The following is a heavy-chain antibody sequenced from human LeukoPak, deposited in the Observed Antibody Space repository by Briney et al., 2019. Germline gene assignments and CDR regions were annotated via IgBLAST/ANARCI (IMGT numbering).Heavy chain of an antibody. CDR1: GYTFTGYY. D-gene: IGHD3-10*01. Sequence: ASVKVSCKASGYTFTGYYMHWVRQAPGQGLEWMGWINPNSGGTNYAQKFQGRVTMTRDTSISTAYMELSRLRSDDTAVYYCARSYGSGRPSDYWGQGTLVTVSS. V-gene: IGHV1-2*02. CDR2: INPNSGGT. CDR3: ARSYGSGRPSDY. J-gene: IGHJ4*02.